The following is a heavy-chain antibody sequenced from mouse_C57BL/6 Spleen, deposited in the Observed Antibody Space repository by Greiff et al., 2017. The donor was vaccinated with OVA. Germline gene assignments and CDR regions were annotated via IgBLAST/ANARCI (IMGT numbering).Heavy chain of an antibody. D-gene: IGHD2-1*01. Sequence: VQLQQPGAELVRPGSSVKLSCKASGYTFTSYWMHWVKQRPIQGLEWIGNIDPSDSETHYNQKFKDKATLTVDKSSSTAYMQLSSLTSEDSAVYYCARGVYYGNYGAMDYWGQGTSVTVSS. CDR1: GYTFTSYW. CDR2: IDPSDSET. CDR3: ARGVYYGNYGAMDY. V-gene: IGHV1-52*01. J-gene: IGHJ4*01.